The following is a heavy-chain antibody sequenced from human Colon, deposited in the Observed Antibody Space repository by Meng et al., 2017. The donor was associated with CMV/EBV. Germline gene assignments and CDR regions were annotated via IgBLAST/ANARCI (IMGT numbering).Heavy chain of an antibody. CDR3: ARDREFAMDV. J-gene: IGHJ6*02. CDR2: ISRDTAYK. V-gene: IGHV3-21*06. Sequence: GESLKISCAASGFTFSDYSMSWVRQAPGKGLEWVASISRDTAYKYHADSVKGRFTISRDNAKNALYLQMNSLRADDTAVYYCARDREFAMDVWGQGTTVTVSS. CDR1: GFTFSDYS.